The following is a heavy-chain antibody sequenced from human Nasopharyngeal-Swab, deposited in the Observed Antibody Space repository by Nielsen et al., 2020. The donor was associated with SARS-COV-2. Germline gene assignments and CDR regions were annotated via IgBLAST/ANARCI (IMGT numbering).Heavy chain of an antibody. CDR3: ARPTTLGYYYGMDV. CDR2: INHSGST. D-gene: IGHD1-14*01. V-gene: IGHV4-34*01. J-gene: IGHJ6*02. Sequence: RQAPGKGLEWIGEINHSGSTNYNPSLKSRVTISVDTPKNQFSLKLSSVTAADTAVYYCARPTTLGYYYGMDVWGQGTTVTVSS.